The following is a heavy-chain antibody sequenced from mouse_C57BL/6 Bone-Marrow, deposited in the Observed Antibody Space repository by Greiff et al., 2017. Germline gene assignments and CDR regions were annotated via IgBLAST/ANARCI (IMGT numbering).Heavy chain of an antibody. CDR2: IWGGGST. V-gene: IGHV2-9*01. D-gene: IGHD1-1*01. CDR1: GFSLTSYG. Sequence: VMLVESGPGLVAPSQSLSITCTVSGFSLTSYGVDWVRQPPGKGLEWMGVIWGGGSTNYNSALTSRLSLSKDNSKSQVFVKMNSLLTDDKAMYYCGLREAWFSYWGQGTLVTVSA. J-gene: IGHJ3*01. CDR3: GLREAWFSY.